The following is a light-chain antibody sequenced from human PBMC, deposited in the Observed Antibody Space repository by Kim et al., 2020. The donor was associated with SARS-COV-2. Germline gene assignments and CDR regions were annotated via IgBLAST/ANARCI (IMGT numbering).Light chain of an antibody. CDR1: RSNIGNDL. J-gene: IGLJ3*02. CDR3: ATWDDSLNGWV. CDR2: SSN. Sequence: GQRVTISCSGSRSNIGNDLVNWYQHLPGTAPKLLIYSSNQRPSGVPDRFSGSRSGTSASLAISGLQSEDEADYYCATWDDSLNGWVFGGGTKLTVL. V-gene: IGLV1-44*01.